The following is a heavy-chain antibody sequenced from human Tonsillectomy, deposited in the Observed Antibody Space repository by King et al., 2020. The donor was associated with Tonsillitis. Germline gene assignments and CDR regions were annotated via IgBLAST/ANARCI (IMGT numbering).Heavy chain of an antibody. Sequence: VQLVESGGGVVQPGRSLRLSCAASGLTFSSYGMHWVRQAPGKGLEWVAVIWYDGSNKYYADSVKGRFTISRDNPKNTLYLQMNSLRAEDTAVYYCAREINLNDAFDIWGQGTMVTVSS. V-gene: IGHV3-33*08. CDR3: AREINLNDAFDI. CDR2: IWYDGSNK. CDR1: GLTFSSYG. J-gene: IGHJ3*02.